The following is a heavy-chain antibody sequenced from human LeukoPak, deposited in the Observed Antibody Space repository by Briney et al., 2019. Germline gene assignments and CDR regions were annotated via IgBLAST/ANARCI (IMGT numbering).Heavy chain of an antibody. D-gene: IGHD6-19*01. CDR3: ASLIEQWLVQDC. CDR2: IYSGGST. V-gene: IGHV3-66*01. Sequence: GACLRPSRAASGPTVISNFMSWVRQPPREGLEWVSVIYSGGSTTYAHSVKGRFTISRDNSKNTLYLQMNSLRAEDTAVYYCASLIEQWLVQDCWGQGTLVTVS. CDR1: GPTVISNF. J-gene: IGHJ4*02.